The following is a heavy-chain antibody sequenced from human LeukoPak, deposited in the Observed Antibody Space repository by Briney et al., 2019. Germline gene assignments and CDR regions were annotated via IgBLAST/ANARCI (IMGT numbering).Heavy chain of an antibody. J-gene: IGHJ4*02. D-gene: IGHD1-26*01. V-gene: IGHV3-74*01. CDR2: INSDGSST. Sequence: QTGGSLSLSCAASGFTFSSYWRHWVRQAPGKGLVWVSRINSDGSSTSYADSVKGRFTIHRDNAKNTLYLQMNSLRAEDTAVSYCARMMGGSYYFWGPPYFDCWGQGTLVTVSS. CDR1: GFTFSSYW. CDR3: ARMMGGSYYFWGPPYFDC.